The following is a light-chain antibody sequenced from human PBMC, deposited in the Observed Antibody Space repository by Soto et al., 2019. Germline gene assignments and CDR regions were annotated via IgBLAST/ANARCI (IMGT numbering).Light chain of an antibody. CDR2: EVS. J-gene: IGLJ2*01. CDR3: SSYTTSSTVV. CDR1: RSDVGAYGY. Sequence: QSALTQPASVSGSPGQSITISCTGTRSDVGAYGYVSWYQQHPGKAPKLMIYEVSYRPSGVSNRFSGSKSGNAASLTISGLQAEDEADYYCSSYTTSSTVVFGGGTKLTVL. V-gene: IGLV2-14*01.